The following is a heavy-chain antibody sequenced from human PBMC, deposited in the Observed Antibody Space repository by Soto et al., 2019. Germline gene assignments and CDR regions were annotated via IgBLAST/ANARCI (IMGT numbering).Heavy chain of an antibody. CDR3: AGRNSLASVSLNFRELSNYKWIDP. J-gene: IGHJ5*02. CDR2: LYYIGST. CDR1: GDSITNSNYY. Sequence: QLQLQESGPGLVKPSETLSLTCTVSGDSITNSNYYWGWFRQPPGKGLEWIASLYYIGSTYYNPSLKSRVTISVDTSNNQFSLNLNSVTASDTAVYYCAGRNSLASVSLNFRELSNYKWIDPWGPGTLVTVSS. V-gene: IGHV4-39*01. D-gene: IGHD3-16*02.